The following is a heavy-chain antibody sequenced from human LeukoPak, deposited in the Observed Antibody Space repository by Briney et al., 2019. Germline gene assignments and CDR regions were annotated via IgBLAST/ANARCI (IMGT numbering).Heavy chain of an antibody. Sequence: PGGSLRLSCAASGFTFSNYWLHWVRQVPGKGLEWISYIASDSSAIYYANSVKGRFTLSRGNAKNSLFLQMSSLRADDTAVYYCARDAYSNYVGPDYLDFWGQGTLVTVS. CDR2: IASDSSAI. CDR3: ARDAYSNYVGPDYLDF. V-gene: IGHV3-48*04. CDR1: GFTFSNYW. J-gene: IGHJ4*02. D-gene: IGHD4-11*01.